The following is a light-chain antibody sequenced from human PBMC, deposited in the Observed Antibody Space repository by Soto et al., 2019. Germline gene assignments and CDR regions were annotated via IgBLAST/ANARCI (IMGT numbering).Light chain of an antibody. J-gene: IGKJ4*01. Sequence: TVLTQSPATLSLSPGERATLSCRASQSVSTYLAWYQQKGGQAPRLLIYDASSRATGIPARFSGSGSGTDFTLTISNLEPEDFAVYYCQQRSDWPTFCGGTTVEIK. CDR1: QSVSTY. CDR2: DAS. CDR3: QQRSDWPT. V-gene: IGKV3-11*01.